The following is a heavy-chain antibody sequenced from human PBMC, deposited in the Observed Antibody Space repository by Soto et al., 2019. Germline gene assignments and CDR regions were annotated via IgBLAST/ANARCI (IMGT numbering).Heavy chain of an antibody. CDR1: GGSISSSSYY. CDR3: ARDMGQWLGETYYYYGMDV. Sequence: PSETLSLTCSVSGGSISSSSYYWSWIRQPPGKGLEWIGYIYYSGSTNFNPSLKSRVTISVDTSKNQFSLKLSSVTAADTAVYYCARDMGQWLGETYYYYGMDVWGQGTTVTVSS. D-gene: IGHD6-19*01. CDR2: IYYSGST. J-gene: IGHJ6*02. V-gene: IGHV4-61*01.